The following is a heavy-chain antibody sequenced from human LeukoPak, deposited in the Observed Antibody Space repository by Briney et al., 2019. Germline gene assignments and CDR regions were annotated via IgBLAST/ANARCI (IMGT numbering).Heavy chain of an antibody. CDR3: ARAAAGPYYYYYYGMDV. CDR1: GFTFDDYA. CDR2: ISWDGGST. J-gene: IGHJ6*04. Sequence: GGSLRLSCAASGFTFDDYAMHWVRQAPGKGLEWVSLISWDGGSTYYADSVKGRFTISRDNSKNSLYLQMSGLRAEDTALYYCARAAAGPYYYYYYGMDVWGKGTTVTVSS. D-gene: IGHD6-13*01. V-gene: IGHV3-43D*04.